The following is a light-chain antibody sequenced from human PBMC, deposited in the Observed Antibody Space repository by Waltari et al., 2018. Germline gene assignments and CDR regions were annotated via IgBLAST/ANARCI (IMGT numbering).Light chain of an antibody. CDR3: QQYDISPLT. CDR1: QTIRTTY. Sequence: EIVLTRSPGTLSLSPGEGATLSCRTSQTIRTTYLAWYQQKPGQAPTLIIYGTFSRATGIPDRFTGSGSGTDFSLTISSLEPEDFATYYCQQYDISPLTFGGGTKVEIK. J-gene: IGKJ4*01. CDR2: GTF. V-gene: IGKV3-20*01.